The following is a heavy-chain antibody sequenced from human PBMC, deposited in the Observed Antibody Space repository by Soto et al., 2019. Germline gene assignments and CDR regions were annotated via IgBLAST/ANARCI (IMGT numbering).Heavy chain of an antibody. CDR3: ARDQGGGYSYGFRSFDY. D-gene: IGHD5-18*01. CDR2: IIPIFGTA. V-gene: IGHV1-69*13. Sequence: SVKVSCKASGGTFSSYAISWVRQAPGQGLEWMGGIIPIFGTANYAQKLQGRVTITADESTSTAYMELSSLRSEDTAVYYCARDQGGGYSYGFRSFDYWGQGTLVTVSS. J-gene: IGHJ4*02. CDR1: GGTFSSYA.